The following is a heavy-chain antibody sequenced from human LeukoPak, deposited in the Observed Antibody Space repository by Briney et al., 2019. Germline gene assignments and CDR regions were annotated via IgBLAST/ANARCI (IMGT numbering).Heavy chain of an antibody. D-gene: IGHD5-24*01. V-gene: IGHV4-34*01. CDR1: GGSFSGCY. CDR2: INHSGRT. CDR3: ARGRDPY. Sequence: PSETLSLTCAVYGGSFSGCYWTWIRQPPGRGLEWIGEINHSGRTNYNPSLKSRVTISVDTSKSQFSLKLNSVTAADTAMYYCARGRDPYWGQGTLVTVSS. J-gene: IGHJ4*02.